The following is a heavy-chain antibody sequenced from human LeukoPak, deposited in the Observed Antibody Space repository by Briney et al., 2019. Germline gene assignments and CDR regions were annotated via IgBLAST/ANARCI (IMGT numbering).Heavy chain of an antibody. CDR1: GFTFDDYG. CDR3: ARRAIYYDSSGYSPNYYYYMDV. D-gene: IGHD3-22*01. Sequence: PGGSLRLSYAASGFTFDDYGMSWVRQAPGKGLEWVSGINWNGGSTGYADSVKGRFTISRDNAKNSLYLQMNSLRAEDTALYYCARRAIYYDSSGYSPNYYYYMDVWGKGTTVTVPS. CDR2: INWNGGST. J-gene: IGHJ6*03. V-gene: IGHV3-20*03.